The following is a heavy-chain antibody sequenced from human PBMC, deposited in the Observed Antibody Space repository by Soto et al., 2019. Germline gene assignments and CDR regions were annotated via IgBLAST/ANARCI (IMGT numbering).Heavy chain of an antibody. Sequence: PSETLSLTCTVSGGPITSYYWSWIRQAPGKGLEWIGYIYYSGSTSYNPSLKSRVTISVDTSKNQFSLRLTSVSAADTAVYYCARGPGIAAAESYYYYGMDVWGQGTTVTVSS. CDR1: GGPITSYY. CDR3: ARGPGIAAAESYYYYGMDV. V-gene: IGHV4-59*01. CDR2: IYYSGST. D-gene: IGHD6-25*01. J-gene: IGHJ6*02.